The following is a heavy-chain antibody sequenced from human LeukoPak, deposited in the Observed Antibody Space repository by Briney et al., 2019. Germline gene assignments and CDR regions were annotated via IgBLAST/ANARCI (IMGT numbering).Heavy chain of an antibody. CDR1: GGSISSGGYY. J-gene: IGHJ4*02. Sequence: PSQTLSLTCTVSGGSISSGGYYWSWIRQPPGKGLEWIGYIYHSGSTYYNPSLKSRVTISVDRSKNQFSLKLSSVTAADTAVYYCARRHDYGDYVDYWGQGTLVTVSS. D-gene: IGHD4-17*01. CDR3: ARRHDYGDYVDY. V-gene: IGHV4-30-2*01. CDR2: IYHSGST.